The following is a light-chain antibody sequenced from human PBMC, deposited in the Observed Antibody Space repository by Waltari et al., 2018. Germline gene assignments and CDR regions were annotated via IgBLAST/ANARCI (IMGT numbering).Light chain of an antibody. CDR2: LGS. CDR3: MQGLQTLYT. V-gene: IGKV2-28*01. Sequence: IVVTQSPLSLPVTPGEPASISCRSSQSLLHSNGYNYLDWYLQKPGQSPQLLIYLGSNRASGVPDRFSGSGSGTDFTLKISRVEAEDVGVYYCMQGLQTLYTFGQGTKLEI. J-gene: IGKJ2*01. CDR1: QSLLHSNGYNY.